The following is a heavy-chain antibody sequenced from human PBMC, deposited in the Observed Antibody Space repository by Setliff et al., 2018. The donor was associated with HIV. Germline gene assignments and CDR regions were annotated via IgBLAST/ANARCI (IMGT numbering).Heavy chain of an antibody. CDR3: AKTNIPMPRSGTRLES. Sequence: PGGSLRLSCAASGFTFSHVWMSWVRQTPGKGLEWIGQIFHDGTVTYKPSLESRVTILMDILKNQISLNVTSVTAADTATYYCAKTNIPMPRSGTRLESWGPGRLVTVSS. D-gene: IGHD2-2*02. J-gene: IGHJ4*02. V-gene: IGHV4-4*02. CDR2: IFHDGTV. CDR1: GFTFSHVW.